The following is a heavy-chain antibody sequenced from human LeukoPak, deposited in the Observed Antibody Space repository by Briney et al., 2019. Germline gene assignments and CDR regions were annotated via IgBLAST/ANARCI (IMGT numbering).Heavy chain of an antibody. Sequence: SETLSLTXAVYGESFSGYYWNWIRQPPGKGLEWIGEIDFGGSTNCNPSLKSRVNLSVDTVKNQFSLRLSSVTAADTAVYYCARAPSVYCSRASCLYYFDYWGQGTLVSVSS. V-gene: IGHV4-34*01. CDR1: GESFSGYY. CDR2: IDFGGST. D-gene: IGHD2-2*01. J-gene: IGHJ4*02. CDR3: ARAPSVYCSRASCLYYFDY.